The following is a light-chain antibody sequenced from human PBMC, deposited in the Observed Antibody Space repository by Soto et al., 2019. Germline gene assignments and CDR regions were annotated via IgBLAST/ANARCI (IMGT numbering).Light chain of an antibody. CDR2: DVS. V-gene: IGLV2-11*01. CDR1: SSDVGGYNY. CDR3: CSYAGSYTVYV. J-gene: IGLJ1*01. Sequence: QSALTQPRSVSGSPGQSVTISCTGTSSDVGGYNYVSWYQHHPGKAPKLMTYDVSKRPSGVPDRFSGSKSGNTASLTISGLQAEDEADYYCCSYAGSYTVYVFGTGTKVTVL.